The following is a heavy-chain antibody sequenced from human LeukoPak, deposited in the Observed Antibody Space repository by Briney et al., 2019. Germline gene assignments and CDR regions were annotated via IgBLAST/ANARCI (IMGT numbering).Heavy chain of an antibody. CDR1: GGSISSYY. V-gene: IGHV4-4*07. D-gene: IGHD2-21*01. J-gene: IGHJ4*02. Sequence: SETLSLTCTVSGGSISSYYWSWIRQPAGKGLEWIGRIYSSGSTGYNPSLKSRVTMSVDTCKNPFSLKLSPVTAADTAVYYCARVDLRAAYFDYWGQGTLVTVSS. CDR3: ARVDLRAAYFDY. CDR2: IYSSGST.